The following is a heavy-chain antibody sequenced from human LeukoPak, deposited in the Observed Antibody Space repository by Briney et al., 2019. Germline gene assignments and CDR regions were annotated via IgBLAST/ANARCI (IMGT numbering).Heavy chain of an antibody. D-gene: IGHD4/OR15-4a*01. CDR1: GFTFSNYE. Sequence: GGSLRLSCAGSGFTFSNYEMSWVRQAPGKGLEWISYISSTGRTKYYADSVKGRFTVSRDNAKTSLYLQMSSLRTEDTAVYYCARENGDYGVPFDFWGQGTLVAVSS. CDR3: ARENGDYGVPFDF. J-gene: IGHJ4*02. V-gene: IGHV3-48*03. CDR2: ISSTGRTK.